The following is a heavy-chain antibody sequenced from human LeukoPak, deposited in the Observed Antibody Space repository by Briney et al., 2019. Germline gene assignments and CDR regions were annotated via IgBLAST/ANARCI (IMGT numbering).Heavy chain of an antibody. V-gene: IGHV3-23*01. CDR3: ARGLNYESSAAFDY. D-gene: IGHD3-22*01. CDR1: GFAFSSYA. Sequence: GGSLRLSCTASGFAFSSYAMTWVRQAPGKGLEWVSGISGSGGSTYYADSVKGRFTISRDNSRNTLYLQMNSLRAADTAVYYCARGLNYESSAAFDYWGQGTLVTVSS. J-gene: IGHJ4*02. CDR2: ISGSGGST.